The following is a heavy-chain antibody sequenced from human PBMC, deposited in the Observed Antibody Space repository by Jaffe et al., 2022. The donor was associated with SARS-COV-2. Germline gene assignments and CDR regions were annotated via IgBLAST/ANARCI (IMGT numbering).Heavy chain of an antibody. D-gene: IGHD3-10*02. CDR3: ARSQVGYTYVLGLEYYYYYMDV. CDR2: INPSGGST. Sequence: QVQLVQSGAEVKKPGASVKVSCKASGYTFTSYYMHWVRQAPGQGLEWMGIINPSGGSTSYAQKLQGRVTMTRDTSTSTVYMELSSLRSEDTAVYYCARSQVGYTYVLGLEYYYYYMDVWGKGTTVTVSS. V-gene: IGHV1-46*04. J-gene: IGHJ6*03. CDR1: GYTFTSYY.